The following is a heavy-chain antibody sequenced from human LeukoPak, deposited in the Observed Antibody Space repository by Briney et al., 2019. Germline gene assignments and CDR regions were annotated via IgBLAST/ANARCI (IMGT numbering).Heavy chain of an antibody. CDR3: ARVPALLLWFGGFDY. CDR2: INPNSGGT. V-gene: IGHV1-2*02. J-gene: IGHJ4*02. D-gene: IGHD3-10*01. CDR1: GYTFTGYY. Sequence: GASVKVSCKASGYTFTGYYMHWVRQAPGQGLEWMGWINPNSGGTNYAQKSQGRVTMTRDTSISTAYMELSRLRSDDTAVYYCARVPALLLWFGGFDYWGQGTLVTVSS.